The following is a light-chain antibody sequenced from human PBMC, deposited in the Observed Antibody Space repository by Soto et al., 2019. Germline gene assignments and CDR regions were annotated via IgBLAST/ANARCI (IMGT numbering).Light chain of an antibody. Sequence: TLSPSTLSVFTGARATLSCRASQSVTIGYLAWFQQKPGQAPRLLIYGARTKATGVPDRFSASGSGTDFSLTISRLEPEDFAVYYCQQYGTSPWTFGQGTKV. J-gene: IGKJ1*01. CDR2: GAR. CDR1: QSVTIGY. V-gene: IGKV3-20*01. CDR3: QQYGTSPWT.